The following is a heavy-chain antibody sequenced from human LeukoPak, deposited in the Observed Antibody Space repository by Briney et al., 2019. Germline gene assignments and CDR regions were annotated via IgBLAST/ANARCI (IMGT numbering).Heavy chain of an antibody. CDR1: GFTFRSYA. Sequence: GGSLRLSCAASGFTFRSYAMNWVRQAPGKGLEWVAAISGSGGITYYADSVKGRFTISRDNSKNTLFLQLSRLTPEDTATYYCAKPRYCSTTSCSSYGLDVWGQGTTVTVSS. V-gene: IGHV3-23*01. CDR3: AKPRYCSTTSCSSYGLDV. D-gene: IGHD2-2*01. J-gene: IGHJ6*02. CDR2: ISGSGGIT.